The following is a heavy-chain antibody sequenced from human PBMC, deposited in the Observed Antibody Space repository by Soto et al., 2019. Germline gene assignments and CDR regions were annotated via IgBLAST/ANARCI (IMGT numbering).Heavy chain of an antibody. CDR1: GGTLNNYA. CDR3: ARWGESCGGDCYSHWFFDL. CDR2: IIPIFGTT. J-gene: IGHJ2*01. V-gene: IGHV1-69*01. D-gene: IGHD2-21*02. Sequence: QVQLVQSGAEVKKPGSSVNVSCKASGGTLNNYAIRWVRQAPGQGLEWMGGIIPIFGTTNYAQKFKGRVTITADESTNTAYMELSSLTSDDTAIYYCARWGESCGGDCYSHWFFDLWGRGTLVSVTS.